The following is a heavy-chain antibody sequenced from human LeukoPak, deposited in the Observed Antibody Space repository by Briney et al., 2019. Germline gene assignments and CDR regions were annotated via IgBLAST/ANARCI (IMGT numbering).Heavy chain of an antibody. V-gene: IGHV4-59*04. J-gene: IGHJ4*02. Sequence: GSLRLSCAASGFTFSSYAMSWIRQPPGKGLEWIGYIYYSGSTYYNPSLKSRVTISVDTSKNQFSLKLSSVTAADTAVYYCARLTYYYDSSGYYVDYWGQGTLVTVSS. CDR1: GFTFSSYA. D-gene: IGHD3-22*01. CDR2: IYYSGST. CDR3: ARLTYYYDSSGYYVDY.